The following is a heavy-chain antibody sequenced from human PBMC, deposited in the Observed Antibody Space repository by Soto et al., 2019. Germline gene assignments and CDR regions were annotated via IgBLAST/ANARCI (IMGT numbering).Heavy chain of an antibody. CDR2: IWYDGSNK. CDR3: VSEYCSGGSCYYYGMDV. Sequence: PGGSLSLSCAASGFTFSSYGMHWVRQAPGKGLEWVAVIWYDGSNKYYADSVKGRFTISRDNPKNTLYLQMDSLRAEDTAVYYCVSEYCSGGSCYYYGMDVWGQGTTVTVSS. D-gene: IGHD2-15*01. CDR1: GFTFSSYG. V-gene: IGHV3-33*01. J-gene: IGHJ6*02.